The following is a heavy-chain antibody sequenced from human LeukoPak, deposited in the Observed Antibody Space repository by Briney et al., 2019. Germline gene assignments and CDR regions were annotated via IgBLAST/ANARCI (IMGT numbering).Heavy chain of an antibody. D-gene: IGHD6-25*01. V-gene: IGHV4-59*08. CDR3: ARQGGGFWYFDL. J-gene: IGHJ2*01. CDR2: IYYSGNT. Sequence: SETLSLTCTVSGGSISSYYWSWIRQPTGKGLEWIGYIYYSGNTNYNPSLKSRVTISVDTSKNQFSLKLSSVTAADTAVYYCARQGGGFWYFDLWGRGTLVTVSS. CDR1: GGSISSYY.